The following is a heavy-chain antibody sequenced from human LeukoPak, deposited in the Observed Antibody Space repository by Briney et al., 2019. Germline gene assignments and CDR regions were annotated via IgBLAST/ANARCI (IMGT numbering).Heavy chain of an antibody. Sequence: GSLRLFCAASGFTFSSPAFHWVPQAPGKGLEYGSGISSNGGSTYHVKSVKDRFTISRDNSKNALYLQMGSLRGDDTAVYYCARDQGWQLWSFPIDYWGLGILVTVSS. V-gene: IGHV3-64*01. CDR2: ISSNGGST. D-gene: IGHD3-10*01. J-gene: IGHJ4*02. CDR3: ARDQGWQLWSFPIDY. CDR1: GFTFSSPA.